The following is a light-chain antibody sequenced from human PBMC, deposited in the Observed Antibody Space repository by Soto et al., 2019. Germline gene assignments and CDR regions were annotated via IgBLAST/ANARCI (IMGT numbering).Light chain of an antibody. Sequence: EMVMTQSPATLSVSPGERATLSCRASQSVRSSLAWYQQKPGQAPRLLIFGASSRAAGIPASFSGSGSGTEFTLTISSLQSEDFAVYYCHQYHLWPWTFGQGTKVDIK. J-gene: IGKJ1*01. CDR1: QSVRSS. CDR2: GAS. V-gene: IGKV3D-15*01. CDR3: HQYHLWPWT.